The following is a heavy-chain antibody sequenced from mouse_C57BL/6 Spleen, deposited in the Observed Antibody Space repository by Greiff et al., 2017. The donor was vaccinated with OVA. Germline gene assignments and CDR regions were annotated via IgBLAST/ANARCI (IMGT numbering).Heavy chain of an antibody. Sequence: EVQGVESGEGLVKPGGSLKLSCAASGFTFSSYAMSWVRQTPEKRLEWVAYLSSGGDYLYYADTVKGRFTISSDNARNTLYLQMSSLKSEDTAMYYCTRAPYYYGSSLYAMDYWGQGTSVTVSS. CDR2: LSSGGDYL. CDR1: GFTFSSYA. V-gene: IGHV5-9-1*02. D-gene: IGHD1-1*01. J-gene: IGHJ4*01. CDR3: TRAPYYYGSSLYAMDY.